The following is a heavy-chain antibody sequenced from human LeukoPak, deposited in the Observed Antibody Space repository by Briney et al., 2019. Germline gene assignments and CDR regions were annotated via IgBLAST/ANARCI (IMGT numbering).Heavy chain of an antibody. D-gene: IGHD3-10*01. V-gene: IGHV1-2*02. J-gene: IGHJ4*02. CDR2: INPNSGDT. Sequence: ASVKVSCKASGYTFTGYYIHWVRQAPGQGPEWMGWINPNSGDTYYAQMFQGRATMTRNTSITTAYMELSRLRSDDRAVYYCAREAHGSGTYYSDYWGQGTLVAVFS. CDR3: AREAHGSGTYYSDY. CDR1: GYTFTGYY.